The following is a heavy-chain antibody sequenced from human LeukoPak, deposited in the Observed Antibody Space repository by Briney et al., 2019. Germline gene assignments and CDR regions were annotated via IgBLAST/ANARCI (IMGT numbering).Heavy chain of an antibody. J-gene: IGHJ4*02. CDR3: AKDLYYYGSGNYIDY. Sequence: GGSLRLSCAASGFTFSSYAMSWVRQAPGKGLEWVSAISGSGGSRYSADSVKGRFTISRDNSKNTLYLQMNSLRAEDTAIYYCAKDLYYYGSGNYIDYWGQGTLVTVSS. CDR1: GFTFSSYA. V-gene: IGHV3-23*01. CDR2: ISGSGGSR. D-gene: IGHD3-10*01.